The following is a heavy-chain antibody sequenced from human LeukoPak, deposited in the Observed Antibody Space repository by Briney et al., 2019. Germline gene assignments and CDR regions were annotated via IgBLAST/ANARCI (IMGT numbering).Heavy chain of an antibody. CDR2: ISRGGSPI. J-gene: IGHJ4*01. CDR3: VITAGQPTDH. D-gene: IGHD1-14*01. V-gene: IGHV3-11*04. CDR1: GITFSDYY. Sequence: GGSLRLSCTASGITFSDYYMNWIRQAPGEGLEWLSFISRGGSPIYYADSVKGRFTISRDNAKNSLYLQMNSLRVEDTAMYYCVITAGQPTDHWGQGALVTVSS.